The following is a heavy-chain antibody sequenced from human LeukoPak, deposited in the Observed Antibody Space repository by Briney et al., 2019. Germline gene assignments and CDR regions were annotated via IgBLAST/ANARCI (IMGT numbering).Heavy chain of an antibody. D-gene: IGHD5-18*01. CDR3: AKDSGSYSYGVDY. CDR2: ISWNSGSI. Sequence: GRSLRLSCAASGFTFSSYAMHWVRQAPGKGLEWVSGISWNSGSIGYADSVKGRFTISRDNAKNSLYLQMNSLRAEDTALYYCAKDSGSYSYGVDYWGQGTLVTVSS. CDR1: GFTFSSYA. J-gene: IGHJ4*02. V-gene: IGHV3-9*01.